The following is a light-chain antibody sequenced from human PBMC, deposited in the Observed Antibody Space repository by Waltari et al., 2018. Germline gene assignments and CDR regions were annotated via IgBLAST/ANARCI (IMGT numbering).Light chain of an antibody. CDR2: GSS. V-gene: IGKV3-20*01. CDR1: QSISSY. J-gene: IGKJ1*01. Sequence: IMLTQSPATLSLSPGERATLSCRASQSISSYLAWYQQKPGQAPRLLIYGSSTRATGIPDRFSGSGSGTDFSLTISGLEPEESAVYYCQHHFRLPATFGQGIKVEIK. CDR3: QHHFRLPAT.